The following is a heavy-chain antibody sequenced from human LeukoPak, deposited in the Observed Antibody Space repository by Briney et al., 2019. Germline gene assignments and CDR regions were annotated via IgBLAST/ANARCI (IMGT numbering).Heavy chain of an antibody. Sequence: SETLSLTCTVSGGSISSYYWSWIRQPAGKGLEWIGRIYTSGSNNYNPSLKSRVTMSVDTSKNQFSLKLSSVTAADTAVYYCARESPFYNWFDPWGQGTLVTVSS. CDR2: IYTSGSN. D-gene: IGHD3-3*02. V-gene: IGHV4-4*07. J-gene: IGHJ5*02. CDR3: ARESPFYNWFDP. CDR1: GGSISSYY.